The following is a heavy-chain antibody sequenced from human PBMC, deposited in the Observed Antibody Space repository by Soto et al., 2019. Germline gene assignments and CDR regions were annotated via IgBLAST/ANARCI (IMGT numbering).Heavy chain of an antibody. D-gene: IGHD6-13*01. Sequence: QVQLVQSGAEVKKPGSSVKVSCKASGGTFSSYTISWVRQAPGQGLEWMGRIIPILGIANYAQKFQGRVTITADKSTSTAYMELSSLRSEDTAVYYCARAGAAAGPDAFEIWGQGTMVTVSS. CDR1: GGTFSSYT. CDR3: ARAGAAAGPDAFEI. CDR2: IIPILGIA. V-gene: IGHV1-69*02. J-gene: IGHJ3*02.